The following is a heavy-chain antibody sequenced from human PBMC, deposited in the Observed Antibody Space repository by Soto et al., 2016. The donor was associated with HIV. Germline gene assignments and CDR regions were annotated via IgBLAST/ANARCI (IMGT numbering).Heavy chain of an antibody. CDR1: GFTFSSYA. CDR2: ISYDGSNK. Sequence: VQLVESGGGVVQPGRSLRLSCAASGFTFSSYAMHWVRQAPGKGLEWVAVISYDGSNKYYADSVKGRFTISRDNSKNTLYLQMNSLRAEDTAVYYCARELEMATHYYYYYGMDVWGQGTTVNRLL. J-gene: IGHJ6*02. CDR3: ARELEMATHYYYYYGMDV. D-gene: IGHD5-12*01. V-gene: IGHV3-30*04.